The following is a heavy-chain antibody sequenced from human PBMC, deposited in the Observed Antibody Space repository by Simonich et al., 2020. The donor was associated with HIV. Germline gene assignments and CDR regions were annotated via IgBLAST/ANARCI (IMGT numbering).Heavy chain of an antibody. CDR1: GYTLTELS. CDR2: VNPEDGET. V-gene: IGHV1-24*01. D-gene: IGHD3-22*01. Sequence: QVQLVQSGAEVKKPGASVKVSCKVSGYTLTELSMHWGRQAPGKGGEGMGGVNPEDGETIYAQKFQGRVTMTEASSTDTAHMELSSLTSEDTAVYFCAAVKYYYDSSGFSYDGVDVWGQGTMVTVSS. J-gene: IGHJ3*01. CDR3: AAVKYYYDSSGFSYDGVDV.